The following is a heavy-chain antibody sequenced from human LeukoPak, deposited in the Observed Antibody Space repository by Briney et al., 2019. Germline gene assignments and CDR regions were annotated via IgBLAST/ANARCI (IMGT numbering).Heavy chain of an antibody. D-gene: IGHD3-22*01. CDR2: ISYDGSNK. J-gene: IGHJ4*02. CDR3: AKDFNYYDSSGYCLDY. CDR1: GFTFSSYG. V-gene: IGHV3-30*18. Sequence: GGSLRLSCAASGFTFSSYGMHWVRQAPGKGLEWVAVISYDGSNKYYADSVKGRFTISRDNSKNTLYLQMNSLRAEDTAVYYCAKDFNYYDSSGYCLDYWGQGTLVTVSS.